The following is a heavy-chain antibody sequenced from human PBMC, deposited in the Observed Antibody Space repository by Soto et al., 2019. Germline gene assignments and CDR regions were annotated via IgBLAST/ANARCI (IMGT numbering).Heavy chain of an antibody. D-gene: IGHD7-27*01. CDR2: IYHSGST. Sequence: KPSETLSLTCAVSGGSISSGGYSWSWIRQPPGKGLEWIGYIYHSGSTYYNQSLKSRVTISVDRSKNQFSLKLSSVTAADTAVYYCAREPGPWGQGTLVTVSS. CDR1: GGSISSGGYS. V-gene: IGHV4-30-2*01. CDR3: AREPGP. J-gene: IGHJ5*02.